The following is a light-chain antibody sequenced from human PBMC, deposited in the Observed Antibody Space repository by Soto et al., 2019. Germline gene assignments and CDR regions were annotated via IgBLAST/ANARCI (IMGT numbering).Light chain of an antibody. Sequence: EIVLRQSPVTLSLSPGERATLSCRASQSVSNNYLAWYQQKPGQAPRLLIYGASNRATGIPDRFSGSGSGTDFTLTISRLEPEDFAVYYCQQYGSSGTFGQGTKVDIK. V-gene: IGKV3-20*01. CDR2: GAS. J-gene: IGKJ1*01. CDR3: QQYGSSGT. CDR1: QSVSNNY.